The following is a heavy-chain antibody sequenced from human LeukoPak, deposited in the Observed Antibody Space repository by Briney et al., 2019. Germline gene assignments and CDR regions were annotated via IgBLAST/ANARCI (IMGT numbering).Heavy chain of an antibody. CDR3: ARATGGKMEDAFDI. J-gene: IGHJ3*02. D-gene: IGHD2-15*01. Sequence: GGSLGLSCAASGFTFSSYSMNWVRQAPGKGLEWVSSISSSSSYIYYADSVKGRFTISRDNAKNSLYLQMNSLRAEDTAVYYCARATGGKMEDAFDIWGQGTMVTVSS. V-gene: IGHV3-21*01. CDR1: GFTFSSYS. CDR2: ISSSSSYI.